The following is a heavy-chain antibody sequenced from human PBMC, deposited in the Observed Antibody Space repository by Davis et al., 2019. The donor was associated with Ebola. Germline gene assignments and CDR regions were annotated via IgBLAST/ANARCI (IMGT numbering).Heavy chain of an antibody. CDR1: GYTLTSHC. Sequence: ASVKVSCKASGYTLTSHCIHCVRQAPGQGLEWLGIINPSDGSTAYAQKFQGRVTMTRDTSTSTVYMDLSSLRSDDTALYYCAREVNGGLDLWGQGTLVTVSS. CDR3: AREVNGGLDL. J-gene: IGHJ4*02. D-gene: IGHD4-23*01. CDR2: INPSDGST. V-gene: IGHV1-46*01.